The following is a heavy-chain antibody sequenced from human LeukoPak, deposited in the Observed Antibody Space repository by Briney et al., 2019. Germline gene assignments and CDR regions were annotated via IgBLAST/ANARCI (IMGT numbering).Heavy chain of an antibody. CDR2: ISSSSSYI. Sequence: GGSLRLSCAASGFTFSSYSMTWVRQAPGKGLEWVSSISSSSSYIYYADSVKGRFTISRDNAKNSLYLQMNSLRAEDTAVYYCAREPLYGKVDYWGQGTLVTVSS. V-gene: IGHV3-21*01. D-gene: IGHD4-17*01. J-gene: IGHJ4*02. CDR3: AREPLYGKVDY. CDR1: GFTFSSYS.